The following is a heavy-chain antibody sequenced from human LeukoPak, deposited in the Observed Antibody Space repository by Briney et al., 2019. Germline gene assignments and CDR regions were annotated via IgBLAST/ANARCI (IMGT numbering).Heavy chain of an antibody. CDR1: GGTFSSYA. Sequence: GSSVKVSCKASGGTFSSYAISWVRQAPGQGLEWMGGIIPIFGTANYAQKFQGRVTITTDESTSTAYMELRSLRSDDTAVYYCARVYYYGSGSYLPFDYWGQGTLVTVSS. V-gene: IGHV1-69*05. CDR2: IIPIFGTA. CDR3: ARVYYYGSGSYLPFDY. J-gene: IGHJ4*02. D-gene: IGHD3-10*01.